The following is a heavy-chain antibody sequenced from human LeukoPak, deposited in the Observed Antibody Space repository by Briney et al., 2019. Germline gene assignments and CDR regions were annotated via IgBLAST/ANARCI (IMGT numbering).Heavy chain of an antibody. V-gene: IGHV3-21*06. J-gene: IGHJ4*02. Sequence: TPGGSLRLSCAASGFTFSSYSMNWARQAPGKGLEWVSSISSSSSYIYYTDSVKGRFTISRDNAKNSLYLQMNSLRAEDTAVYYCARDHQEYCSGGSCTYFDYWGQGTLVTVSS. D-gene: IGHD2-15*01. CDR3: ARDHQEYCSGGSCTYFDY. CDR2: ISSSSSYI. CDR1: GFTFSSYS.